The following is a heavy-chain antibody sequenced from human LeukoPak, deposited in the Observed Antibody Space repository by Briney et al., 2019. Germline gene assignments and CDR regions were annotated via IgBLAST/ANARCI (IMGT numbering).Heavy chain of an antibody. CDR1: GFTFSNYC. J-gene: IGHJ4*02. V-gene: IGHV3-48*04. Sequence: PGGSLRLSCAASGFTFSNYCMNWVRQAPGKGLEWISYISNTGRTIYYADSVKGRFTISRDNAKNSLFLQMSSLRAEDTAVYFCARGVPSGVDYFDYWGQGTLVTVSS. CDR2: ISNTGRTI. D-gene: IGHD6-19*01. CDR3: ARGVPSGVDYFDY.